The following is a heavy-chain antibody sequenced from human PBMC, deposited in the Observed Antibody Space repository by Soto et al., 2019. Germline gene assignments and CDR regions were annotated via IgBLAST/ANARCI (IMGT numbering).Heavy chain of an antibody. CDR3: ASTRGYTYGYFRYFDY. CDR1: GGSISSGDYY. Sequence: PSETLSLTCIVSGGSISSGDYYWSWIRQPPGKGLEWIGYIYYSGNTYSNPSLKSRVTISVDTSKNQFSLRLTSVTAADTAVYYCASTRGYTYGYFRYFDYWGQGTLVTVPQ. V-gene: IGHV4-30-4*01. CDR2: IYYSGNT. D-gene: IGHD5-18*01. J-gene: IGHJ4*02.